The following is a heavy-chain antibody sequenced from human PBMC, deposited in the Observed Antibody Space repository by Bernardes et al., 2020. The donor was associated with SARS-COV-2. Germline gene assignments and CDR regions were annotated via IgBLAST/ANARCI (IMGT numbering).Heavy chain of an antibody. CDR3: ARHEGASNFDFWTAYSNWFDP. J-gene: IGHJ5*02. V-gene: IGHV4-39*01. CDR1: GGSISVSDYH. CDR2: VYYSGTT. D-gene: IGHD3-3*01. Sequence: SETLSLTCTVSGGSISVSDYHWGWVRQPPGKGLEWIGSVYYSGTTYYNPSLKGRATISVDTSKIQFSLTLTSVTAADTAQYYCARHEGASNFDFWTAYSNWFDPWGQGILVTVSS.